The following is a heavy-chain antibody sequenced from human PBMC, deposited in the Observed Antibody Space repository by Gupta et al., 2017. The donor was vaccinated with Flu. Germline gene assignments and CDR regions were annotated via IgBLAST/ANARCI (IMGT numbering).Heavy chain of an antibody. J-gene: IGHJ6*02. CDR1: GGIFNKYA. Sequence: QVQLVQPGAAVKKPGSSVMVSCEASGGIFNKYAVSWVRQAPGQGLEWMGGIIPIFRTTNYAQKFQGRVTITADEFTSRVYLELSSLRSEDTAVYYCARAGAARPVSYYYYGVDVWGQGTTVTVSS. CDR2: IIPIFRTT. CDR3: ARAGAARPVSYYYYGVDV. D-gene: IGHD6-6*01. V-gene: IGHV1-69*01.